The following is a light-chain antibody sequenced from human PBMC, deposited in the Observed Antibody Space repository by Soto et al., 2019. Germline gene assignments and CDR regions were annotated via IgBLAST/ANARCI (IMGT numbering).Light chain of an antibody. CDR1: QSVSSSF. CDR3: QQYASSVT. Sequence: EIVLTQSPGSLSLSPGERATLSCRASQSVSSSFFAWYQQRPGQAPRLLIYGASSRATGIPDRFSGSGSGTDFPLTISRLEPEDFAVYYCQQYASSVTFGQGTKVEIK. J-gene: IGKJ1*01. V-gene: IGKV3-20*01. CDR2: GAS.